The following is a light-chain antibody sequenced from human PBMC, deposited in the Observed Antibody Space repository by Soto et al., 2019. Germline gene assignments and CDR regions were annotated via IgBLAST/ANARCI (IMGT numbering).Light chain of an antibody. Sequence: QTVVTQEPSLTVSPGGTGTLTCASSAGAVTSGYYPNWFQQKPGQAPRALIYNTNNKHSWTPARFSGSLLGGKATLTLSGVQPEDEAEYYCLLYFGGARIFGGGTKLTVL. CDR1: AGAVTSGYY. J-gene: IGLJ2*01. CDR3: LLYFGGARI. V-gene: IGLV7-43*01. CDR2: NTN.